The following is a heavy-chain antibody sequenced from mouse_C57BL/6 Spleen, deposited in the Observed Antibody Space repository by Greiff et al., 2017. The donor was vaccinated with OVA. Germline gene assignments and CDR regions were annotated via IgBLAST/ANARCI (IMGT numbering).Heavy chain of an antibody. CDR3: APTVVATPFAY. J-gene: IGHJ3*01. V-gene: IGHV1-64*01. CDR1: GYTFTSYW. D-gene: IGHD1-1*01. Sequence: QVQLQQPGAELVKPGASVKLSCKASGYTFTSYWMHWVKQRPGQGLEWIGMIHPNSGSTNYNEKFKSKATLTVDKSSSSAYMQLSSLTSEDSAVYYCAPTVVATPFAYWGQGTLVTVSA. CDR2: IHPNSGST.